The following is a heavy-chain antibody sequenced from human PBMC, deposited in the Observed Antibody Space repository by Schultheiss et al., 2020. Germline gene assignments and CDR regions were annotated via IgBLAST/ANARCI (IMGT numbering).Heavy chain of an antibody. J-gene: IGHJ5*02. Sequence: SLRLSSTASGFTFGDYAMSWVRQAPGKGLEWVGFIRSKAYGGTTEYAASVKGRFTISRDDSKNTLYLQMNSLKTEDTAVYYCTTGDIVVVPAATRFDPWGQGTLVTVSS. D-gene: IGHD2-2*01. CDR1: GFTFGDYA. V-gene: IGHV3-49*04. CDR2: IRSKAYGGTT. CDR3: TTGDIVVVPAATRFDP.